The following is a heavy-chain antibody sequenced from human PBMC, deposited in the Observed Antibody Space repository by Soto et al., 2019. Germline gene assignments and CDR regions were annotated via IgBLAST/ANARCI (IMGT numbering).Heavy chain of an antibody. CDR2: IIPIFGTA. D-gene: IGHD3-3*01. CDR1: GGTFSSHA. Sequence: ASVKVSCKASGGTFSSHAISWVRQAPGQGLEWMGGIIPIFGTANYAQKFQGRVTITADESTSTAYIELSSLRSEDTAVYYCARDSRITIFGVVITTYGMDVWGQGTTVTVSS. CDR3: ARDSRITIFGVVITTYGMDV. J-gene: IGHJ6*02. V-gene: IGHV1-69*13.